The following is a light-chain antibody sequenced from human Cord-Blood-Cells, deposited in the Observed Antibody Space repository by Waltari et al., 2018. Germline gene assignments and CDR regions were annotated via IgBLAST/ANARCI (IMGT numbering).Light chain of an antibody. CDR1: QSLLHSNGYNY. CDR3: MQALQTRT. CDR2: LGS. J-gene: IGKJ1*01. V-gene: IGKV2-28*01. Sequence: DIVMTQSPLSLPVTPGEPASISCRSSQSLLHSNGYNYLDWYLQKPGQSPQLLIYLGSNRASGVPDMFRGSGSGTDFTLKISRVEAEDVGVYYCMQALQTRTFGQGTKVEIK.